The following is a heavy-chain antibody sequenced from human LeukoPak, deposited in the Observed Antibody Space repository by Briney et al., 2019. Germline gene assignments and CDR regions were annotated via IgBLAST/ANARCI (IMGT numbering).Heavy chain of an antibody. J-gene: IGHJ4*02. CDR1: GGSISSYY. Sequence: SETLSLTCTVSGGSISSYYWSWIRQPPGKGLEWIGYIYYSGSTNYNPSLKSRVTISVDTSKNQFSLKLSSVTAADTAVYYCARGWGYFDYWGQGTLVTVSS. CDR2: IYYSGST. D-gene: IGHD7-27*01. CDR3: ARGWGYFDY. V-gene: IGHV4-59*01.